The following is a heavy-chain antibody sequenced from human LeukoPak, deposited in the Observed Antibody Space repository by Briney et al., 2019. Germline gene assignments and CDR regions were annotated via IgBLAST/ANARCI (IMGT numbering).Heavy chain of an antibody. J-gene: IGHJ4*02. CDR2: ISYDGSNI. CDR1: GFTFSSYA. V-gene: IGHV3-30*04. D-gene: IGHD3-22*01. CDR3: ARDYSSGYYRTFDY. Sequence: SGGSLRLSCAASGFTFSSYAMHWVRQAPGKGLEWVAVISYDGSNIYYADSVKGRFTISRDNSKNTLYLQVNSLRAEDTAVYYCARDYSSGYYRTFDYWGQRTLVTVSS.